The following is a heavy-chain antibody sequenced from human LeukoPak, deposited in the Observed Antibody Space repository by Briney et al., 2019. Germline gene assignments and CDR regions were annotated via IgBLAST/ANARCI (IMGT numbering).Heavy chain of an antibody. CDR3: ASMWSYYDSSGYYEGRYYFDY. J-gene: IGHJ4*02. CDR2: IYSGGST. V-gene: IGHV3-66*01. Sequence: PGGSLRPSCAASGFTVSSNYMSWVRQAPGKGLEWVSVIYSGGSTYYADSVKGRFTISRDNSKNTLYLQMNSLRAEDTAVYYCASMWSYYDSSGYYEGRYYFDYWGQGTLVTVSS. D-gene: IGHD3-22*01. CDR1: GFTVSSNY.